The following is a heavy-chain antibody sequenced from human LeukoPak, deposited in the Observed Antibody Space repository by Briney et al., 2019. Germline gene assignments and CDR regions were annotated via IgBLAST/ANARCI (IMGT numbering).Heavy chain of an antibody. CDR1: GFTFSSYS. D-gene: IGHD5-12*01. J-gene: IGHJ4*02. Sequence: GGSLRLSCAASGFTFSSYSMNWVRQAPGKGLEWVSSISSSSSYIYYADSVKGRSTISRDNAKNSLYLQMNSLRAEDTAVYYCARDAYSGYVEPDYWGQGTLVTVSS. CDR2: ISSSSSYI. V-gene: IGHV3-21*01. CDR3: ARDAYSGYVEPDY.